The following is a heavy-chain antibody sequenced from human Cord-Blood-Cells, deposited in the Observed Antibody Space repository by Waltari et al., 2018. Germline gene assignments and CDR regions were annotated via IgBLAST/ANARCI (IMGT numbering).Heavy chain of an antibody. CDR2: IIPILGIA. Sequence: QVQLVQSGAEVKKPGSSVKVSCKASGGTSSSYAISWVRQAPGQGLEWMGRIIPILGIANYAQKFQGRVTITADNSTSTAYMELSSLRSEDTAVYYCARDLDCSSTSCYAFDIWGQGTMVTVSS. CDR3: ARDLDCSSTSCYAFDI. D-gene: IGHD2-2*01. CDR1: GGTSSSYA. V-gene: IGHV1-69*09. J-gene: IGHJ3*02.